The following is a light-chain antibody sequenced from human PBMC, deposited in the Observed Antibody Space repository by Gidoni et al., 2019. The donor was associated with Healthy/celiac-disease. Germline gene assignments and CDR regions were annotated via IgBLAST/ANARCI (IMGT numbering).Light chain of an antibody. CDR1: QSISSW. V-gene: IGKV1-5*03. J-gene: IGKJ4*01. Sequence: DNQMTQSPSTLSASVGDRVTTTCRASQSISSWLAWYQQKPGKAPKLLIYKASSLESGVPSRFSGSGSGTEFTLTISSLQPDDFVTYYCQQYNSYPLTFGGGTKVEIK. CDR2: KAS. CDR3: QQYNSYPLT.